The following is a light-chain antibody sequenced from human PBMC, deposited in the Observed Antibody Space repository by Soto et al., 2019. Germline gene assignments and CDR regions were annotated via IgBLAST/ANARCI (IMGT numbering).Light chain of an antibody. CDR2: GNR. CDR1: TSNLGAGYD. V-gene: IGLV1-40*01. CDR3: QAYDYSLTASV. Sequence: SVLTQPPSVSGAPGQRGTLSCTGNTSNLGAGYDVHWYQQLPGAAPKLVIFGNRNRPSGVPERFSGSKSGTSASLAITGLQAEDEADYYCQAYDYSLTASVFGGGTKLTVL. J-gene: IGLJ3*02.